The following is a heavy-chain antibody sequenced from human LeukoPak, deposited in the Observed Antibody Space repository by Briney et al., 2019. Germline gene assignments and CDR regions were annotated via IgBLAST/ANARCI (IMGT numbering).Heavy chain of an antibody. Sequence: PGGSLRLSCAASGFTFSSYGMHWVRQAPGKGLEWVAVIWYDGSNKYYADSVKGRFTISRDNSKNTLYLQMNSLRAEDTVVYYCARDGRDYGDYDSDHYFDYWGQGTLVTVSS. J-gene: IGHJ4*02. CDR3: ARDGRDYGDYDSDHYFDY. V-gene: IGHV3-33*01. CDR2: IWYDGSNK. D-gene: IGHD4-17*01. CDR1: GFTFSSYG.